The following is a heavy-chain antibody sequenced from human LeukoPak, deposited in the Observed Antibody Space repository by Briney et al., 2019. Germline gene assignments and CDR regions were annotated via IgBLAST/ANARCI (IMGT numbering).Heavy chain of an antibody. Sequence: SETLSLTCTVSGASISSSSDFWGWIRQPPGKTLDWIGSIYYGGSAVYNEPLKSRVTISLDTPKNQISLQLNSVTAADTAVYYCARLRRVRGGRMEFDSWGQGTLVTVSS. D-gene: IGHD3-10*01. CDR2: IYYGGSA. CDR3: ARLRRVRGGRMEFDS. CDR1: GASISSSSDF. V-gene: IGHV4-39*01. J-gene: IGHJ4*02.